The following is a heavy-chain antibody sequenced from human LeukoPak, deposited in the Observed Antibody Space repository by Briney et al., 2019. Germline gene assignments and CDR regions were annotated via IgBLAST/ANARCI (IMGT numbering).Heavy chain of an antibody. J-gene: IGHJ4*02. Sequence: GGSLRLSCAASGFTFSDYEINWVRQAPGEGREWVSCISTSGSTTYYADSVKGRFTISRDNAKNSLFLQMNTLTVEDTAVYYCARGALHVFDYWGQGTPVTVSS. V-gene: IGHV3-48*03. D-gene: IGHD3-10*02. CDR3: ARGALHVFDY. CDR2: ISTSGSTT. CDR1: GFTFSDYE.